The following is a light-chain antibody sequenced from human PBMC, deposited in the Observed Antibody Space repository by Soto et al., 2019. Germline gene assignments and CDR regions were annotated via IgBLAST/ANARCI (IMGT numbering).Light chain of an antibody. CDR2: AAS. V-gene: IGKV1-39*01. CDR3: QQFNSYPRT. CDR1: TSSNSY. J-gene: IGKJ4*02. Sequence: SPSPPSLSASVGASVSFTCRTSTSSNSYLDWYQQKPGKAPKLLIYAASSLQSGVPARFSGSGSGTDFTLTISSLQPEDFAAYYCQQFNSYPRTFGGGTKVDIK.